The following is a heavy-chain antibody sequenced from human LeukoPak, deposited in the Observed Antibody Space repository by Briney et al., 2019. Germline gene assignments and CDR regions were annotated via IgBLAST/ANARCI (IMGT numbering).Heavy chain of an antibody. D-gene: IGHD3-16*02. CDR1: GGSISSYY. V-gene: IGHV4-59*01. J-gene: IGHJ3*02. CDR2: IYYSGST. Sequence: SETLSLTCTVSGGSISSYYRSWIRQPPGKGLEWIGYIYYSGSTNYNPSLKSRVTISVDTSKNQFSLKLSSVTAADTAVYYCARGDYVWGSYRLDAFDIWGQGTMVTVSS. CDR3: ARGDYVWGSYRLDAFDI.